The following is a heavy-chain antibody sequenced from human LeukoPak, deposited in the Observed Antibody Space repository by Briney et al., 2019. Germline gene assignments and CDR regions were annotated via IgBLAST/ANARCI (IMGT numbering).Heavy chain of an antibody. CDR1: GFTFSTFW. J-gene: IGHJ4*02. CDR2: IKQDGSEK. D-gene: IGHD6-19*01. CDR3: AKALIHSSGCFDY. Sequence: GGSLRLSCAASGFTFSTFWMNWVRQTPGKGLEWVANIKQDGSEKYYVDSVKGRFTISRDNAKNSLYLQMNSLRAEDTALYYCAKALIHSSGCFDYWGQGTLVTVSS. V-gene: IGHV3-7*03.